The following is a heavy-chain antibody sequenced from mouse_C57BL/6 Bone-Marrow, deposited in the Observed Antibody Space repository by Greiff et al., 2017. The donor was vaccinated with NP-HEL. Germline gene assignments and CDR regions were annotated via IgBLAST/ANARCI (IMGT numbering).Heavy chain of an antibody. CDR1: GYSITSGYY. J-gene: IGHJ1*03. Sequence: EVQRVESGPGLVKPSQSLSLTCSVTGYSITSGYYWNWIRQFPGNKLEWMGYISYDGSNNYNPSLKNRISITRDTSKNQFFLKLNTVTTEDTATYYCARDRYYVSSYWYFDVWGTGPTVTVSS. CDR2: ISYDGSN. CDR3: ARDRYYVSSYWYFDV. V-gene: IGHV3-6*01. D-gene: IGHD1-1*01.